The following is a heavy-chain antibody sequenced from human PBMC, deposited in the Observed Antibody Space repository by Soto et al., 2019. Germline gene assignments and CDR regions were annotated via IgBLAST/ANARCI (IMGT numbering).Heavy chain of an antibody. D-gene: IGHD3-10*01. CDR3: ARTLSGSFY. CDR2: ISSSSAYI. CDR1: GFTFGSYS. J-gene: IGHJ4*02. V-gene: IGHV3-21*01. Sequence: EVQLVESGGGLVKPGESLRLSCAATGFTFGSYSMSWVRQAPGKGLEWVSSISSSSAYIYYADSVKGRFTISRDNTKNSLYLQMNSLRVEDTALYYWARTLSGSFYWGQGTLVTVSS.